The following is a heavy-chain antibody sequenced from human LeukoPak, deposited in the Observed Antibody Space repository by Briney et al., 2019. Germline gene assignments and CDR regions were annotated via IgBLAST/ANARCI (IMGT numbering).Heavy chain of an antibody. CDR1: GGTFSSYA. D-gene: IGHD2-2*01. Sequence: ASVKVSCQASGGTFSSYAISWVRQAPGQGLEWMGGIIPIFGTANYAQKFQGRVTITADESTSTAYMELSSLRSEDTAVYYCARGGYCSSTSCYSPWFDPWGQGTLVTVSS. CDR2: IIPIFGTA. V-gene: IGHV1-69*13. CDR3: ARGGYCSSTSCYSPWFDP. J-gene: IGHJ5*02.